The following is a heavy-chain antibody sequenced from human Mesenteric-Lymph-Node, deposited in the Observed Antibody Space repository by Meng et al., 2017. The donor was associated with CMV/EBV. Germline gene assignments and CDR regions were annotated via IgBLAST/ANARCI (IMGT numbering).Heavy chain of an antibody. CDR1: GGSITSGNW. CDR2: IYLGGST. J-gene: IGHJ1*01. D-gene: IGHD6-13*01. Sequence: CAVSGGSITSGNWWSWVRQPPGKGLECIGEIYLGGSTNYNPSLKSRVTISMDKSKNQFSLSPTSVTAADTAVYYCARGGSWSEYFQLWGQGTLVTVSS. CDR3: ARGGSWSEYFQL. V-gene: IGHV4-4*02.